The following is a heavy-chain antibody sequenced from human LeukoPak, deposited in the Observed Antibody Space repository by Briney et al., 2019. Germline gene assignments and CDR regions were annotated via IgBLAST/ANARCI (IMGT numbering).Heavy chain of an antibody. D-gene: IGHD5-18*01. CDR2: IYPGDSDT. J-gene: IGHJ4*02. CDR3: ARLYIYGFDY. Sequence: GESLKISCRGSGYSFTTYWIGWVRQMPGKGLEWMEIIYPGDSDTRYSPSFQGQVTISADKSINTAYLQLSSLKASDTAMYYCARLYIYGFDYWGQGTLVTVSS. V-gene: IGHV5-51*01. CDR1: GYSFTTYW.